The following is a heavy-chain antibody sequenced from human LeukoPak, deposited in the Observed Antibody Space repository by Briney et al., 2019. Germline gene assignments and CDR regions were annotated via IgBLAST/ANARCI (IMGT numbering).Heavy chain of an antibody. J-gene: IGHJ6*02. Sequence: GGSLRLSCATSGFTLSSYWMHWVRQVPGKGLEWVSSISSSSSYIYYADSVKGRFTISRDNAKNSLYLQMNSLRAEDTAVYYCARDRGYYYGSGSQTYYYYGMDAWGQGTTVTVSS. V-gene: IGHV3-21*01. D-gene: IGHD3-10*01. CDR1: GFTLSSYW. CDR2: ISSSSSYI. CDR3: ARDRGYYYGSGSQTYYYYGMDA.